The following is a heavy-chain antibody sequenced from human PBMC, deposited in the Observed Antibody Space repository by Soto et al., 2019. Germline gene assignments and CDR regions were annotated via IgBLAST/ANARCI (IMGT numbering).Heavy chain of an antibody. CDR1: GFSFGTYA. V-gene: IGHV3-23*01. CDR3: AKGAARYFDY. CDR2: ISGGTGST. Sequence: EVQLLESGGGLVQPGGSLRLSCVGSGFSFGTYAMTWVRQVPGKGLEWVSTISGGTGSTFYADSVKGRFTMSRDISKKMLFLHMNGLRGEDTGTYYCAKGAARYFDYWGRGTLVTVSS. J-gene: IGHJ4*02. D-gene: IGHD1-26*01.